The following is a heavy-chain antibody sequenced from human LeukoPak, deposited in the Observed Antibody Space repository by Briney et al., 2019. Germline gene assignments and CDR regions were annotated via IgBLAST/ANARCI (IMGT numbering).Heavy chain of an antibody. CDR2: IRGDAGST. J-gene: IGHJ4*02. V-gene: IGHV3-20*04. D-gene: IGHD7-27*01. CDR3: ARLGDWGSGNYFDN. Sequence: GGSLRLSCAACGFTFDTFGMTWVRQAPGKGLEWVSAIRGDAGSTGYADSVKGRFTISRDNAKNSLYLQMNSLRVEDTAFYCARLGDWGSGNYFDNWGQGTLVTVSS. CDR1: GFTFDTFG.